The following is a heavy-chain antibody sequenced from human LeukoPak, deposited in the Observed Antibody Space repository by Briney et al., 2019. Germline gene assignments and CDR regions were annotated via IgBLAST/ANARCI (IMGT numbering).Heavy chain of an antibody. Sequence: PGGSLRLSRAASGFSFSNSWMSWVRQAPGKGLEWVANIKQDGSEKSYVDSVKGRFTISRDNAKSSLYLQMDSLRVEDTAVYYCARATTASARDHWGQGTLVTVSS. V-gene: IGHV3-7*01. J-gene: IGHJ4*02. CDR3: ARATTASARDH. D-gene: IGHD1-14*01. CDR2: IKQDGSEK. CDR1: GFSFSNSW.